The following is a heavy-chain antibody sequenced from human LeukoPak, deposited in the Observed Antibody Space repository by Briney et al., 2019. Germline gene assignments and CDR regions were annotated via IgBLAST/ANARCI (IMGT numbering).Heavy chain of an antibody. V-gene: IGHV3-7*03. CDR1: GFTSSSYW. CDR3: ARVKYYYGSGSDYFDY. J-gene: IGHJ4*02. Sequence: GGSLRLSCAASGFTSSSYWMSWVRQAPGKGLEWVANIKQDGSEKYYVDSVKGRFTISRDNAKNSLYLQMNSLRAEDTAVYYCARVKYYYGSGSDYFDYWGQGTLVTVSS. CDR2: IKQDGSEK. D-gene: IGHD3-10*01.